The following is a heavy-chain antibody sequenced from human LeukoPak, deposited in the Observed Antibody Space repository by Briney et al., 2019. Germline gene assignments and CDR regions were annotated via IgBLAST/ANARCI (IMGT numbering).Heavy chain of an antibody. Sequence: GESLKISCKGSGYSFTSYWIGWVRQMPGKGLEWMGILYPGDSDTRYSPSFQGQVTISADKSISTAYLQWSSLKASGTAMYYCATPLAYCGGDCYSNHDAFDIWGQGTMVTVSS. D-gene: IGHD2-21*01. J-gene: IGHJ3*02. CDR3: ATPLAYCGGDCYSNHDAFDI. CDR1: GYSFTSYW. CDR2: LYPGDSDT. V-gene: IGHV5-51*01.